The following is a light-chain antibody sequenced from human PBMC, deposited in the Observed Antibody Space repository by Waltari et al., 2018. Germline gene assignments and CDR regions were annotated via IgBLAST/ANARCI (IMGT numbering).Light chain of an antibody. V-gene: IGKV3-11*01. CDR3: HQRSSWTRALT. Sequence: EIVLTQSPATVSLSPGERATLSCRASQSVSSYLAWYQQKPGQAPRLLIYDASNRATGIPARFSGSGSGTDFTLTISSLEPEDFAVYYCHQRSSWTRALTFGGGTKVEIK. J-gene: IGKJ4*01. CDR2: DAS. CDR1: QSVSSY.